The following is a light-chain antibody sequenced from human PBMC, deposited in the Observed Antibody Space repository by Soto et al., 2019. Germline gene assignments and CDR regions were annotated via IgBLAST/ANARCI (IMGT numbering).Light chain of an antibody. CDR2: DAS. J-gene: IGKJ5*01. Sequence: EIVLTQSPATLSLSPGERATLSCRASQSVSSYLAWYQQKPGQAPRLLIYDASTRATGIPARFSGSGSGTEFTLTISSLQSEDFAVYYCQHYNNWPPITFGQGTRLEIK. CDR1: QSVSSY. V-gene: IGKV3-15*01. CDR3: QHYNNWPPIT.